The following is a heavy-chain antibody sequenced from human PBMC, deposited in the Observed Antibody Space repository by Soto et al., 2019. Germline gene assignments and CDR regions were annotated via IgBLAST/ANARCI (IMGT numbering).Heavy chain of an antibody. CDR2: TYYRSKWYN. CDR3: ARARWVIAAAGIRYYGMDV. V-gene: IGHV6-1*01. Sequence: SQTLSLTCAISGDSVSSNSAAWNWIRQSPSRGLEWLGRTYYRSKWYNDYAVSVKSRITINPDTSKNQFSLQLNSVTPEDTAVYYCARARWVIAAAGIRYYGMDVWGQGTTVPVSS. D-gene: IGHD6-13*01. J-gene: IGHJ6*02. CDR1: GDSVSSNSAA.